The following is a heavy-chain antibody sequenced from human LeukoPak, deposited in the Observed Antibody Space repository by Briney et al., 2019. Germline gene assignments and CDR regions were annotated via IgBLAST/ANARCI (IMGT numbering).Heavy chain of an antibody. CDR1: GFTFSSYE. J-gene: IGHJ4*02. D-gene: IGHD3-10*01. CDR2: ISSSGSTI. V-gene: IGHV3-48*03. CDR3: TRDQLGTMVRGVDY. Sequence: GGSLRLSCAASGFTFSSYEMNWVRQAPGKGLEWVSYISSSGSTIYYADSVKGRFTISRDNAKDSLYLQMNSLRAEDTAVYYCTRDQLGTMVRGVDYWGQGTLVTVSS.